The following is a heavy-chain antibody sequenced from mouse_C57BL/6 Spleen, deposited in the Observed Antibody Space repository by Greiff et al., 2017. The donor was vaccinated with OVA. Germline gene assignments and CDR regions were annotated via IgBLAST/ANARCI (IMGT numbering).Heavy chain of an antibody. CDR1: GYTFTSYW. CDR2: IDPSDSYT. J-gene: IGHJ2*01. CDR3: ARRSHSTTVIPGDIDY. D-gene: IGHD1-1*01. V-gene: IGHV1-59*01. Sequence: QVQLQQPGAELVRPGTSVTLSCKASGYTFTSYWLHWVKQRPGQGLEWIGVIDPSDSYTNYNQKFKGKATLTVATSSSTAYMQLSSLTSEDSAVYYCARRSHSTTVIPGDIDYWGQGTTRTVSS.